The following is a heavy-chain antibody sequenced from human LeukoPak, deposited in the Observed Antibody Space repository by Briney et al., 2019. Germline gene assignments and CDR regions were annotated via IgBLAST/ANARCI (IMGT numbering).Heavy chain of an antibody. CDR2: ISVYNGNT. Sequence: ASVKVSCKASGYTFNNYGISWVRQAPGQGREWMGWISVYNGNTNSAQKLQGRLSMTTDTSTSTAYMELRSLRSDDTAVYYCARDDYGDSKGRFDPWGQGTLVTVSS. CDR1: GYTFNNYG. CDR3: ARDDYGDSKGRFDP. V-gene: IGHV1-18*01. J-gene: IGHJ5*02. D-gene: IGHD4-17*01.